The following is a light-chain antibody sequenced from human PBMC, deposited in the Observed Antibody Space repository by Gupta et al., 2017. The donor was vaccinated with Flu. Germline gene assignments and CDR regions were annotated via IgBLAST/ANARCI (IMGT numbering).Light chain of an antibody. J-gene: IGKJ2*01. Sequence: DIQMTQFPSSVSASVGDRVTITCRANYDINKWLAWYQQKPGKAPKLLIYAASNLQSGVPSRFSASRSETDFTLTIYNLQPEDFATYYCQQAARSPYTFGQGTKLEI. CDR2: AAS. V-gene: IGKV1-12*02. CDR3: QQAARSPYT. CDR1: YDINKW.